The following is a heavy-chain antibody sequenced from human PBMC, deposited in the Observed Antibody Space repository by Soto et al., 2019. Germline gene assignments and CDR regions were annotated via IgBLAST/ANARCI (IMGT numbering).Heavy chain of an antibody. CDR2: IYSGGST. D-gene: IGHD5-18*01. CDR3: ARESPDTPGYFDY. Sequence: PGGSLRLSCAASGFTVSSNYMSWVRQAPGKGLEWVSVIYSGGSTYYADSVKGRFTISRDNSKNTLYLQMNGLRAEDTAVYYCARESPDTPGYFDYWGQGTLVTVSS. CDR1: GFTVSSNY. J-gene: IGHJ4*02. V-gene: IGHV3-53*01.